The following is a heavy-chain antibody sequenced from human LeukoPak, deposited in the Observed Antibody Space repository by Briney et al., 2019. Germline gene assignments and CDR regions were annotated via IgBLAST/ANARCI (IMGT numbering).Heavy chain of an antibody. CDR1: GLTFSNSW. D-gene: IGHD3-16*01. CDR3: ARVSGLGMNEYLQH. CDR2: INNVGSAT. V-gene: IGHV3-74*01. Sequence: TGGSLRLSCAASGLTFSNSWMHWVRQAAGKGLVWGSRINNVGSATSYADSVKGRFTISRDNAKNTLYLQMNSLRAEDTAVYFCARVSGLGMNEYLQHWGQGTLVTVSS. J-gene: IGHJ1*01.